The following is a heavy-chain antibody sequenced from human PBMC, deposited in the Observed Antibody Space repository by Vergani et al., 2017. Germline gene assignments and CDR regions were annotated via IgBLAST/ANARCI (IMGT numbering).Heavy chain of an antibody. Sequence: QVQLVQSGAEVKKPGSSVKVSCKASGGTFSSYTISWVRQAPGQGLEWMGRIIPILGIANYAQKFQGRVTITADKSTSTAYMELSSLRSEDTAVYYCASSYYDSSATDAFDLWGQGTMVTVSS. V-gene: IGHV1-69*02. CDR3: ASSYYDSSATDAFDL. CDR2: IIPILGIA. J-gene: IGHJ3*01. D-gene: IGHD3-22*01. CDR1: GGTFSSYT.